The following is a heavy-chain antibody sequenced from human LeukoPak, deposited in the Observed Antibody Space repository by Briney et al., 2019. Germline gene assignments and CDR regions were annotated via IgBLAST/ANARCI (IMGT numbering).Heavy chain of an antibody. D-gene: IGHD2-15*01. CDR1: GYTFTNYY. V-gene: IGHV1-46*01. Sequence: GASVNVSCTASGYTFTNYYLHWVQQAPGQGLEWMGMINPTGGRTIYAQRFRGRITMTRDTSTATVYLGLSSLRPGDTAIYYCARDWGGHCSGDVCYSARFDPWGQGTLVTVSS. CDR3: ARDWGGHCSGDVCYSARFDP. CDR2: INPTGGRT. J-gene: IGHJ5*02.